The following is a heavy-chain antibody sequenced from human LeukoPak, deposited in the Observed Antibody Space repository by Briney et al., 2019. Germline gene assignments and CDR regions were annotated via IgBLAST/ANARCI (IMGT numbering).Heavy chain of an antibody. CDR3: ARDGSSWANWLDP. D-gene: IGHD6-13*01. V-gene: IGHV3-74*01. CDR2: IYNDCSST. CDR1: GFTFSSYW. Sequence: GGSLRLSCAASGFTFSSYWMHWVRQAPGKGLEWVSRIYNDCSSTNYADSVKGRFTISRDNAKNTLYLQMNSLRVEDTAVYYCARDGSSWANWLDPWGQGTLVTVSS. J-gene: IGHJ5*02.